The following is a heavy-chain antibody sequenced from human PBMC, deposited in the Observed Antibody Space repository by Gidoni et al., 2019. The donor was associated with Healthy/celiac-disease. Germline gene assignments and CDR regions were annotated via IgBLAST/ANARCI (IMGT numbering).Heavy chain of an antibody. CDR1: GFTFDDYG. J-gene: IGHJ6*02. Sequence: EVQLVESGGGLVQPGRFLRLPCAASGFTFDDYGMHWVRQAPGKGLGWVSGISWNSGSRGYADSVKGRFTISRDNAKNSLYLQMNSLRAEDTALYYCAKDSGPYYGMDVWGQGTTVTVSS. CDR2: ISWNSGSR. V-gene: IGHV3-9*01. CDR3: AKDSGPYYGMDV.